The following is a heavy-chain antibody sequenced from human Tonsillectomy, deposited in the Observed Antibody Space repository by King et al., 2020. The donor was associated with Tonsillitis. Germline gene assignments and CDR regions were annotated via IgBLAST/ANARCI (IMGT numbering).Heavy chain of an antibody. V-gene: IGHV3-15*01. CDR2: IKSKTYGGTT. J-gene: IGHJ4*02. Sequence: VQLVESGGGLVKPGGSLRLSCAASGFTFSSAWVSWVRQAPGKGLEWVGRIKSKTYGGTTDYAAPVNVSFTISRDDSKNTLYLHMNSLKTEDTALYYCTTEFSGWVMFDYWGQGTLVTVSS. CDR3: TTEFSGWVMFDY. D-gene: IGHD6-19*01. CDR1: GFTFSSAW.